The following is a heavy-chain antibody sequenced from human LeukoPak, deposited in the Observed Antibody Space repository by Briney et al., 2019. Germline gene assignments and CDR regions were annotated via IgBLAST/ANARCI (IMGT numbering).Heavy chain of an antibody. Sequence: GGSLRLSCAASGFTFYSYGMSWVRQAPGKGLEWVSGISGSGDTTYYADSVKGRFTISRDNSKNTFSLQMNSLRAEDTALYYCARGRTGLLDYWGQGTLVTVSS. CDR2: ISGSGDTT. D-gene: IGHD7-27*01. CDR1: GFTFYSYG. J-gene: IGHJ4*02. V-gene: IGHV3-23*01. CDR3: ARGRTGLLDY.